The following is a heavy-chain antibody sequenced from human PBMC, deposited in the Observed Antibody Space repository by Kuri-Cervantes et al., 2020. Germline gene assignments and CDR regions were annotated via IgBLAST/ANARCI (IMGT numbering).Heavy chain of an antibody. J-gene: IGHJ6*02. V-gene: IGHV5-51*01. CDR2: IYPGDSDT. Sequence: GESLKISCEASGYSVTSYWIGWVRQMCGKRLEWMGIIYPGDSDTRYSPSFQGQVTISADKSISTAYLQWSSLKASDTAMYYRAGLEHYSGSGHYGMDVPGQGTTVTVSS. CDR1: GYSVTSYW. D-gene: IGHD3-10*01. CDR3: AGLEHYSGSGHYGMDV.